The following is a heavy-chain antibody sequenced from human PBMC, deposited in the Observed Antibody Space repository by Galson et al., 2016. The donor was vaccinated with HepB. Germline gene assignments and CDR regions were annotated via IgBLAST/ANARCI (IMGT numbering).Heavy chain of an antibody. J-gene: IGHJ6*02. D-gene: IGHD1-26*01. CDR2: LSSTSSTI. CDR1: GFSFSSYN. Sequence: SLRLSCAASGFSFSSYNMNWVRQAPGKGLEWVSFLSSTSSTIYYADSVKGRFTISRDNAKNSLYLQMNSLRAEDTAVYYCSRELMGSKEYYYYGMDVWGQGTTVTVAS. CDR3: SRELMGSKEYYYYGMDV. V-gene: IGHV3-48*01.